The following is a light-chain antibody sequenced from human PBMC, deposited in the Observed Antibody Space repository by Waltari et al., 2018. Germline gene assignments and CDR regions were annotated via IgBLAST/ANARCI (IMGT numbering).Light chain of an antibody. CDR1: SSSVATNNH. J-gene: IGLJ2*01. Sequence: QPALTHPASVSGSPGPSIPLSCTGTSSSVATNNHVSWYQKHPDKVPKLIIYEVSKWPSGVSDRFSGSKSGNTASLTISGLQAEDEADYYCLSYAATVSFGFGGGTKLTVL. V-gene: IGLV2-23*02. CDR3: LSYAATVSFG. CDR2: EVS.